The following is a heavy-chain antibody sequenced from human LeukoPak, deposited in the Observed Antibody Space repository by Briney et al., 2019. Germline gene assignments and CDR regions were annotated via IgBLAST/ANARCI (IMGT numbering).Heavy chain of an antibody. J-gene: IGHJ4*02. Sequence: HPGGSLRLSCAASGFTFSSYAMSWVRQAPGKGLEWVSAISGSGGSTYYADSVKGRFTISRDNSKNTLYLQMNSLRAEDTAVYYCAKSFGRITMIRGSNYFDYWGQGTLVTVSS. CDR2: ISGSGGST. V-gene: IGHV3-23*01. CDR3: AKSFGRITMIRGSNYFDY. D-gene: IGHD3-10*01. CDR1: GFTFSSYA.